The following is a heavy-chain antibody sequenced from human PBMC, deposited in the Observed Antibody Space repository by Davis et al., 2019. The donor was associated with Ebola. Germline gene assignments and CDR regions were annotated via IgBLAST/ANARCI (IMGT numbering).Heavy chain of an antibody. V-gene: IGHV1-69*04. CDR1: GGTFSSYA. J-gene: IGHJ5*02. Sequence: SVQVSCKASGGTFSSYAIGWVRQAPGQGLEWMGRVIPLSGITNYAQKFEDRVTITPDKSTDVSYMELTRLTYEDTAMYYCAREAVSASTVGNWFAPWGQGTLVTVSS. D-gene: IGHD4-17*01. CDR2: VIPLSGIT. CDR3: AREAVSASTVGNWFAP.